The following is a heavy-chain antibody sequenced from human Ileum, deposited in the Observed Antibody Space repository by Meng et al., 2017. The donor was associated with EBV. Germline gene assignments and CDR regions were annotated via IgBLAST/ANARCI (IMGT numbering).Heavy chain of an antibody. CDR1: GDSISNSDHY. Sequence: QLQLQESGPGLAKPSETLSLPGSVSGDSISNSDHYWNWIRRSPGKGLEWFASIYRSGSSYFDPSLKSRVSLSLDTSKNQFSLKLSSVTAADTALYYCARDPAYPRGLFDSWGQGILVTVSS. CDR2: IYRSGSS. V-gene: IGHV4-39*07. D-gene: IGHD3-10*01. CDR3: ARDPAYPRGLFDS. J-gene: IGHJ4*02.